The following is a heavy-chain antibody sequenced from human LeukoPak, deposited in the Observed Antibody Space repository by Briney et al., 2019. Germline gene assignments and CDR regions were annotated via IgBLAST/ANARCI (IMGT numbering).Heavy chain of an antibody. D-gene: IGHD3-3*01. CDR3: AREARITIFGVAYYFDY. CDR1: GGSISSSNG. J-gene: IGHJ4*02. CDR2: FYHSGST. Sequence: SGTLSLTCGVSGGSISSSNGWSWVRQPPGKGLEWIGEFYHSGSTNYNPSLKSRVTISVDKSKNQFSLKLSSVTAADTAVYYCAREARITIFGVAYYFDYWGQGTLVTVSS. V-gene: IGHV4-4*02.